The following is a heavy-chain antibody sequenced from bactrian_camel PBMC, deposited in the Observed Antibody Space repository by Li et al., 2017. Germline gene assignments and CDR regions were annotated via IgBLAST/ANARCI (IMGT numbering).Heavy chain of an antibody. CDR3: TAYPPGVAPAQCPIKAMVDY. Sequence: HVQLVESGGGSVQSGGSLRLSCAASRVSASSGCMGWFRQAPGKEREGVAAIDRYGSPIYADSVKGRFTVSRDNANNTVYLHMNSLKVEDTAVYCCTAYPPGVAPAQCPIKAMVDYWGQGTQVTVS. CDR1: RVSASSGC. D-gene: IGHD7*01. V-gene: IGHV3S53*01. CDR2: IDRYGSP. J-gene: IGHJ4*01.